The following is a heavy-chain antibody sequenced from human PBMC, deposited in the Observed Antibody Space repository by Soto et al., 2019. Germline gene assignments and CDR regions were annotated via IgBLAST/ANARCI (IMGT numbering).Heavy chain of an antibody. CDR2: ITHSGST. CDR1: GGSFSSYY. V-gene: IGHV4-34*01. Sequence: QVQLQQWGAGLLKPSETLSRTCAVYGGSFSSYYWSWIRQPPGKGLEWIGEITHSGSTNYNPSLKSRVTISVDTSKNQFSLKLSSVTAADTAVYYCARLGRQQLVRRNWFDLWGQGTLVTVSS. CDR3: ARLGRQQLVRRNWFDL. D-gene: IGHD6-13*01. J-gene: IGHJ5*02.